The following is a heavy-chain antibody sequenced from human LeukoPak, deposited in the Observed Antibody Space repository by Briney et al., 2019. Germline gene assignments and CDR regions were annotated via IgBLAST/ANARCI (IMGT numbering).Heavy chain of an antibody. J-gene: IGHJ4*02. CDR2: IYYSGST. D-gene: IGHD6-13*01. CDR1: GGSISSYY. CDR3: AKVMGSSSSSDY. Sequence: SKTLSLTCTVSGGSISSYYWSWIRQPPGKGLEWIGYIYYSGSTNYNPSLKSRVTISVDTSRTQFSLKLSSVTAADTAAYYCAKVMGSSSSSDYWGQGTLVTVSS. V-gene: IGHV4-59*08.